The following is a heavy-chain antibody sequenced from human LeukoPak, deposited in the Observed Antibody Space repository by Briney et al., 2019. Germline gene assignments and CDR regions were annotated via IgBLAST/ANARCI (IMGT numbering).Heavy chain of an antibody. J-gene: IGHJ3*02. CDR3: AREPYAFDI. V-gene: IGHV4-34*01. Sequence: SETLSLTCAVYGGSFSGYYWSWIRQPPGKGLEWIGEINHRGSTNYNPSLKSRVTISVDTSKNQFSLKLSSVTAADTAVYYCAREPYAFDIWGQGTMVTVSS. CDR2: INHRGST. CDR1: GGSFSGYY.